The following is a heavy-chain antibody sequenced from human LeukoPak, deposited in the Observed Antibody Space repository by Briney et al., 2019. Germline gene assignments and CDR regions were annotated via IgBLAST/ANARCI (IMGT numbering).Heavy chain of an antibody. CDR1: GYSFTSYW. CDR3: ARPSSYYYDSSGPQWDAFDI. J-gene: IGHJ3*02. Sequence: GESLKISCKGSGYSFTSYWIGWVRQMPGKGLEWMGIIYPGDSDTRYSPSFQGQVTISADKSISTAYLQWSSLKASDPAMYYCARPSSYYYDSSGPQWDAFDIWGQGTMVTVSS. D-gene: IGHD3-22*01. V-gene: IGHV5-51*01. CDR2: IYPGDSDT.